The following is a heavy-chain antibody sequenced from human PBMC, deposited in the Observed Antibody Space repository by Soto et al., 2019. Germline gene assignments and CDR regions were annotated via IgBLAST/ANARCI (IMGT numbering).Heavy chain of an antibody. CDR2: IYYSGST. CDR1: GGSVSSGDYY. V-gene: IGHV4-61*08. J-gene: IGHJ6*02. Sequence: PSETLSLTCTVSGGSVSSGDYYWSWIRQPPXKGLEWIGYIYYSGSTNYNPSLKSRVTISVDTSKNQFSLKLSSVTAADTAVYYCARDHRYCSSTSCHPYGMDVWGQGTTVTVCS. CDR3: ARDHRYCSSTSCHPYGMDV. D-gene: IGHD2-2*01.